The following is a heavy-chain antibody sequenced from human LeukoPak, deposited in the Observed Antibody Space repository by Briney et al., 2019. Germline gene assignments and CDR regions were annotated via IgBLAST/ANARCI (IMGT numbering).Heavy chain of an antibody. J-gene: IGHJ5*02. D-gene: IGHD3-10*01. CDR2: IIPIFGTA. Sequence: GASVKVSCKASGGTFSSYAISWVRQAPGQGLEWMGGIIPIFGTANYAQKFQGRVTITRDTSASTAYMELSSLRSEDTAVYYCARSPTLYYGSGFDPWGQGTLVTVSS. CDR3: ARSPTLYYGSGFDP. V-gene: IGHV1-69*05. CDR1: GGTFSSYA.